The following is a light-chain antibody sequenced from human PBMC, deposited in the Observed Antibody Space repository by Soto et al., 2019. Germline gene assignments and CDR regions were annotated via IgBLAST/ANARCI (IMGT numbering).Light chain of an antibody. CDR1: QSISSW. V-gene: IGKV1-5*03. J-gene: IGKJ1*01. CDR3: QEYNTYSRT. Sequence: DIQMSQSPSTLSAYVGDRVTINCRASQSISSWLAWYQQKPGKAPNLLIYKASSLESGVPSRFSGSGSGTEFTLTISSLQPDDFATYYCQEYNTYSRTFGQG. CDR2: KAS.